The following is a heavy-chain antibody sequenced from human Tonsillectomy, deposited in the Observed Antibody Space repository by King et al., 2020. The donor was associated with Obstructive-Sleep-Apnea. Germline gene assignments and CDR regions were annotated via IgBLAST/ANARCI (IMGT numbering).Heavy chain of an antibody. D-gene: IGHD3-3*01. J-gene: IGHJ3*02. CDR1: GYTFTSYG. Sequence: VQLVESGAEVKKPGASVKVSCKASGYTFTSYGISWLRQAPGQGLEGMGWISAYNGNTNYAQKLQGRVTMTTDTSTSTAYMELRSLRSDDTAVYYCARVSDFWSGYYTRGAFDIWGQGTMVTVSS. V-gene: IGHV1-18*01. CDR3: ARVSDFWSGYYTRGAFDI. CDR2: ISAYNGNT.